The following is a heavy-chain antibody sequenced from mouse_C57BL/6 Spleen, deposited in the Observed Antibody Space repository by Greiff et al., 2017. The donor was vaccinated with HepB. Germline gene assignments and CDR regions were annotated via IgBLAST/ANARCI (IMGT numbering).Heavy chain of an antibody. CDR2: IDPSDSYT. CDR3: ARGVITTLFDY. D-gene: IGHD2-4*01. V-gene: IGHV1-69*01. Sequence: VQLQQSGAELVMPGASVKLSCKASGYTFTSYWMHWVKQRPGQGLEWIGEIDPSDSYTNYNQKFKGKSTLTVDKSSSTAYMQLSSLTSEDSAVYYCARGVITTLFDYWGQGTTLTVSS. CDR1: GYTFTSYW. J-gene: IGHJ2*01.